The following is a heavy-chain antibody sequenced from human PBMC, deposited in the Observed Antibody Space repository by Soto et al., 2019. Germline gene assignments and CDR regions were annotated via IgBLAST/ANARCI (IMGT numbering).Heavy chain of an antibody. J-gene: IGHJ3*02. V-gene: IGHV3-30-3*01. CDR2: ISYDGSNK. CDR3: ARDSFRDGYNAFDI. D-gene: IGHD5-12*01. CDR1: GFTFSSYA. Sequence: GGSLRLSCAASGFTFSSYAMHWVRQAPGKGLEWVAVISYDGSNKYYADSVKGRFTISRDNSKNTLYLQMNSLRAEDTAVYYCARDSFRDGYNAFDIWGQGTMVTVSS.